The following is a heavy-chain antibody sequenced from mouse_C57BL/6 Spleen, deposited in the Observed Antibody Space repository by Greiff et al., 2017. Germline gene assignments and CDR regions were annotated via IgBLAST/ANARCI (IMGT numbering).Heavy chain of an antibody. Sequence: VQLKQSVAELVRPGASVKLSCTASGFNIKNTYMHWVKQRPEQGLEWIGRIDPANGNTKYAPKFQGKATITADTSSNTAYLQLSSLTSEDPAIXYCASDCSGSSYGWFAYWGQGTLVTVSA. CDR1: GFNIKNTY. CDR3: ASDCSGSSYGWFAY. J-gene: IGHJ3*01. V-gene: IGHV14-3*01. D-gene: IGHD1-1*01. CDR2: IDPANGNT.